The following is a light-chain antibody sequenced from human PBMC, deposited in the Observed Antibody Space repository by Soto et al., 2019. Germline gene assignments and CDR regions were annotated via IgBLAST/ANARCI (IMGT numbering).Light chain of an antibody. V-gene: IGKV1-9*01. CDR1: QVISTS. Sequence: DIQLPQFTSFRSPSIGASVTITCRASQVISTSLAWYQVKPGKAPKLLIYAASTRATGVPATFSGRVSGTEFTLTISRLQSDEFAIYYCQHYNMWPHMLSLGGGTKVDI. CDR2: AAS. CDR3: QHYNMWPHMLS. J-gene: IGKJ4*01.